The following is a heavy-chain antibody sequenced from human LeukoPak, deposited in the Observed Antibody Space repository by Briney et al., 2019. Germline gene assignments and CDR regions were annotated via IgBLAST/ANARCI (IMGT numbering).Heavy chain of an antibody. J-gene: IGHJ4*02. CDR3: AKREQATYYFDY. V-gene: IGHV3-30*02. CDR2: IRYDGSNK. CDR1: GFTFSSYG. Sequence: GGSLRLSCAASGFTFSSYGMHWVRQAPGKGLEWVAFIRYDGSNKYYADSVKGRFTISRDNSKNTLYLHMNSLRAEDTAVYYCAKREQATYYFDYWGQGTLVTVSS. D-gene: IGHD1-26*01.